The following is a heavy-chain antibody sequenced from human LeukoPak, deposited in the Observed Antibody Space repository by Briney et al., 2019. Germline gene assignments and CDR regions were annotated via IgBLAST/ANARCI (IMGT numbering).Heavy chain of an antibody. J-gene: IGHJ3*02. CDR1: GFTFSRYG. Sequence: GGSLRLSCSGTGFTFSRYGIHWVRQAPGEGLEWVTVIRYDGGEEYYADSVRGRFTISRDNSKNTVYLQMNNLRAEDTALYYCARESGYNPEPVAFDIWGQGTAVTVSS. V-gene: IGHV3-33*01. CDR2: IRYDGGEE. CDR3: ARESGYNPEPVAFDI. D-gene: IGHD5-24*01.